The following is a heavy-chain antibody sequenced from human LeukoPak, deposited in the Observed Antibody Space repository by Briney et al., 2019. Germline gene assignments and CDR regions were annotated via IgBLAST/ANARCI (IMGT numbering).Heavy chain of an antibody. Sequence: GRSLRLSCAASGFTFSNYAMSWVRQAPGKGLEWVSGISSDGGTFYPDSVKGRFTISRDNSKNTLYLQMNSLRAADTAIYYCAKEIAAIGVPLVDYWGQGTQVTVSS. CDR3: AKEIAAIGVPLVDY. CDR2: ISSDGGT. D-gene: IGHD6-13*01. V-gene: IGHV3-23*01. CDR1: GFTFSNYA. J-gene: IGHJ4*02.